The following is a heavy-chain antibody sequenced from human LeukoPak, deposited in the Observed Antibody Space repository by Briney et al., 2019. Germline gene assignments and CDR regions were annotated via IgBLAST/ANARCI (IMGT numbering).Heavy chain of an antibody. CDR3: ARIILLRRGGYMDV. J-gene: IGHJ6*03. D-gene: IGHD3-10*01. V-gene: IGHV4-39*07. CDR1: GGSISGSSYY. Sequence: SETLSLTCTVSGGSISGSSYYWGWIRQPPGKGLEWIGSIYYSGSTYYNPSLKSRVTISVDTSKNQFSLKLSSVTAADTAVYYCARIILLRRGGYMDVWGKGTTVTVSS. CDR2: IYYSGST.